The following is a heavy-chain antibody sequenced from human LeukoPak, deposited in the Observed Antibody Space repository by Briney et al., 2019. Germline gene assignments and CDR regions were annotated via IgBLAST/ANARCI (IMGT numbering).Heavy chain of an antibody. D-gene: IGHD3-10*01. CDR2: IGHAGDT. V-gene: IGHV3-13*01. CDR1: GFAFSSYD. J-gene: IGHJ4*02. CDR3: AQLVHSIY. Sequence: GGSLTLSCASSGFAFSSYDMHWLRPVSGKGLEWVSAIGHAGDTYYADSVNGRLPISREHAKIYFFLQMTSLKAGNTAEYFCAQLVHSIYWGQGAQGTVSS.